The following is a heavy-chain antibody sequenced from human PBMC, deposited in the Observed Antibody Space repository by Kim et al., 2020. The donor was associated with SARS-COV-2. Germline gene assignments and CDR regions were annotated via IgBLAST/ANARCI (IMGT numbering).Heavy chain of an antibody. J-gene: IGHJ6*02. D-gene: IGHD3-3*01. Sequence: GGSLRLSCAASGFTFSSYSMNWVRQAPGKGLEWVSYISSSSSTIYYADSVKGRFTISRDNAKNSLYLQMNSLRDEDTAVYYCARDGFKFMEWLNNGMDVWGQGTTVTVSS. CDR1: GFTFSSYS. CDR2: ISSSSSTI. CDR3: ARDGFKFMEWLNNGMDV. V-gene: IGHV3-48*02.